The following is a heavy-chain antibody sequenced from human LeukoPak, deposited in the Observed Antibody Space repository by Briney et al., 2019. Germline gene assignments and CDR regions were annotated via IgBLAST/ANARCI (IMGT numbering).Heavy chain of an antibody. CDR2: IYPCDSDT. CDR3: AVVLRYFDWLLSSPPYYFDY. J-gene: IGHJ4*02. CDR1: GYSFTSYW. V-gene: IGHV5-51*01. Sequence: GESLKISCKGSGYSFTSYWIGWVRQMPGKGLEWMGIIYPCDSDTRYSPSFQGQVTISADKSISTAYLQWSSLKASDTAMYYCAVVLRYFDWLLSSPPYYFDYWGQGTLVTVSS. D-gene: IGHD3-9*01.